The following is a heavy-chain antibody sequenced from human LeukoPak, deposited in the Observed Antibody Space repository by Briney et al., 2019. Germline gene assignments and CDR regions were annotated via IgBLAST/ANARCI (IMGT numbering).Heavy chain of an antibody. J-gene: IGHJ5*02. D-gene: IGHD2-2*01. CDR2: IYTSGST. V-gene: IGHV4-4*07. CDR1: GGSISSYY. Sequence: SETLSLTCTVSGGSISSYYWSWIRQPAGKGLEWIGRIYTSGSTNYNPSLKSRVTMSVDTSKNQFSLKLSSVTAADTAVYYCARDDRYCSSTSCYSVFDPWGQGTLVTVSS. CDR3: ARDDRYCSSTSCYSVFDP.